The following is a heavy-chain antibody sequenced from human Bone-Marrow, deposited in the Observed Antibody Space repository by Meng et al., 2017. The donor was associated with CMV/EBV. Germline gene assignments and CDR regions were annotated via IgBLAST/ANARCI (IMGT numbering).Heavy chain of an antibody. CDR1: GFTFSSYS. J-gene: IGHJ6*02. V-gene: IGHV3-21*01. CDR3: AREGGGFRSSTSPLGGMDV. CDR2: ISSSSSYI. Sequence: GGSLRLSCAASGFTFSSYSMNWVRQAPGKGLEWVSSISSSSSYIYYADSVKGRFTISRDNAKNSLYLQMNSLRAEDTAVYYCAREGGGFRSSTSPLGGMDVWGQGTTVTVSS. D-gene: IGHD2-2*01.